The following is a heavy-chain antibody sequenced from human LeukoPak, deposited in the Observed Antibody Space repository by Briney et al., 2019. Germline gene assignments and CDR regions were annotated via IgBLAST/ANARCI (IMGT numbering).Heavy chain of an antibody. CDR2: ISSSGGNT. CDR1: GFTFSSYA. Sequence: GGSLRLSCAASGFTFSSYAMTWGRQAPGKGLEWVSTISSSGGNTYPADSVKGRFTISRDNSKSTMFLQMNSLRAEDTAVYFCAKAVGACSGSTCFTWDYWGQGSLVTVSS. J-gene: IGHJ4*02. V-gene: IGHV3-23*01. D-gene: IGHD2-2*02. CDR3: AKAVGACSGSTCFTWDY.